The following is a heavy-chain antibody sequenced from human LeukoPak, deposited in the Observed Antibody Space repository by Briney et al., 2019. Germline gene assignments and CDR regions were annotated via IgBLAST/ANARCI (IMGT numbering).Heavy chain of an antibody. CDR1: GGSISSGDYY. V-gene: IGHV4-30-4*01. CDR3: ARSPALYDSSGYYWYFDL. Sequence: ASETLSLTCTVSGGSISSGDYYWSWIRQPPGKGLEWIGYIYYSGSTYYNPSLKSRVTISVDTSKNQFSLKLSSVTAADTAVYYCARSPALYDSSGYYWYFDLWGRGTLVTVSS. CDR2: IYYSGST. J-gene: IGHJ2*01. D-gene: IGHD3-22*01.